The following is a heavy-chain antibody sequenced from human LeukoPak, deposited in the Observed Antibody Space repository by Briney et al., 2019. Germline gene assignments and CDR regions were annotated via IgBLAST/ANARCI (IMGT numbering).Heavy chain of an antibody. V-gene: IGHV1-18*01. CDR2: ISAYNGNT. J-gene: IGHJ5*02. D-gene: IGHD3-22*01. Sequence: ASVTVSCKASGYTFTNYGISWVRQAPGQGLEWMGWISAYNGNTSYAQKLQGRVTMTTDTSTSTAYMELRSLRSDDTAVYYCARVGISAPKTYYYDSSGSNWFDPWGQGTLVTVSS. CDR1: GYTFTNYG. CDR3: ARVGISAPKTYYYDSSGSNWFDP.